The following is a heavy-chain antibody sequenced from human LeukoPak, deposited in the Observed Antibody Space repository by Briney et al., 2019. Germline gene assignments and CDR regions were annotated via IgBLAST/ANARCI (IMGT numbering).Heavy chain of an antibody. Sequence: PGESLQISCKGSGYNFTNYWIGWVRQVPGKGLEWLGIIYPGDSDTRYSPSFQGQVTISVDKSISTAFLQWRSLRASDSALYYCARHVRPRYSNVWPSDSWGQGTLVTVSS. CDR2: IYPGDSDT. D-gene: IGHD6-19*01. CDR3: ARHVRPRYSNVWPSDS. V-gene: IGHV5-51*01. CDR1: GYNFTNYW. J-gene: IGHJ4*02.